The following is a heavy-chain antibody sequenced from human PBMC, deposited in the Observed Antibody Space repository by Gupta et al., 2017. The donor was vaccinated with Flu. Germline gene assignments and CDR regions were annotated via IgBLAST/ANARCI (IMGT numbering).Heavy chain of an antibody. V-gene: IGHV1-2*02. CDR1: GYRFTDSY. CDR3: EREAHGRDFGA. CDR2: ISPDSGDN. D-gene: IGHD3-10*01. J-gene: IGHJ5*02. Sequence: QAQLVQSGAEVKKPGASVKVSCKASGYRFTDSYLHWVRQAPGQGLEWMGWISPDSGDNSFDKNSQGSVTVTRDTSISTACNEVIGLTSDDTDVYFCEREAHGRDFGAWGQGTLVTVSS.